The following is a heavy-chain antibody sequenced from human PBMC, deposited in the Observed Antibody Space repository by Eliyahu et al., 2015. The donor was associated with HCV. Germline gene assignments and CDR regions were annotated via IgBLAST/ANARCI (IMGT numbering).Heavy chain of an antibody. Sequence: QVQLVESGGGVVQPGRSLRLSCAXSXFXFSXYGXXWVRQAPGKGLEWVAVISYDGSNKYYADSVKGRFTISRDNSKNTXYLQMNSLRAEDTAVYYCAKDPRKIAAQYXYYGMDVWGQGTTVTVSS. CDR2: ISYDGSNK. D-gene: IGHD6-6*01. CDR1: XFXFSXYG. V-gene: IGHV3-30*18. CDR3: AKDPRKIAAQYXYYGMDV. J-gene: IGHJ6*02.